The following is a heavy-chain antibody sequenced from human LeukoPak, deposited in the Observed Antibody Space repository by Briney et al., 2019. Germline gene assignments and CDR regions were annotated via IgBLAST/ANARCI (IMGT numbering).Heavy chain of an antibody. D-gene: IGHD6-13*01. Sequence: SVKVSCKASGYTFTSYYMHWVRQAPGQGLEWMGIINPSGGSTSYAQKFQGRVTITRDTSTSTVYMELSSLRSEDTAVYYCARGRRGQQLVRDAFDIWGQGTMVTVSS. CDR3: ARGRRGQQLVRDAFDI. J-gene: IGHJ3*02. V-gene: IGHV1-46*01. CDR2: INPSGGST. CDR1: GYTFTSYY.